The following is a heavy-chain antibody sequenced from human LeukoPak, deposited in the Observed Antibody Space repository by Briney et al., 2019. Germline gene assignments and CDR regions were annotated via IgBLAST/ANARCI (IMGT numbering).Heavy chain of an antibody. CDR3: ARGGQSSSWRDWFDP. J-gene: IGHJ5*02. V-gene: IGHV4-38-2*01. CDR1: GYSLSSGYY. D-gene: IGHD6-13*01. CDR2: IYHSGST. Sequence: SETLSLTCAVSGYSLSSGYYWGWTRPPPGKGLEWIGSIYHSGSTYYNPSLKSRVTISVDTSKNQFSLKLSSVTTADTAVYYCARGGQSSSWRDWFDPWGQGTLVTVSS.